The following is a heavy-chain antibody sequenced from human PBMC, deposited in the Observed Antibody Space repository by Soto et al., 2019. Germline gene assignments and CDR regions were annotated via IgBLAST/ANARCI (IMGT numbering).Heavy chain of an antibody. Sequence: SETLSLTCTVSGGSISSYYWSWIRQPPGKGLEWIGYIYYSGSTNYNPSLKSRVTISVDTSKNQFSLKLSSVTAADTAVYYCARRAETTSLNWFDPLGQGTLVTISS. V-gene: IGHV4-59*08. CDR2: IYYSGST. CDR3: ARRAETTSLNWFDP. D-gene: IGHD1-1*01. CDR1: GGSISSYY. J-gene: IGHJ5*02.